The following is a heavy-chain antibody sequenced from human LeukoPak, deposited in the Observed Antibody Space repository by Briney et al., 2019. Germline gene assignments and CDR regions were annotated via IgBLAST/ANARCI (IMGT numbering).Heavy chain of an antibody. V-gene: IGHV1-18*01. J-gene: IGHJ6*03. CDR1: GYTFTSYG. CDR2: ISAYNGNT. CDR3: ARGSWVVNSFYYYYMDV. D-gene: IGHD3-22*01. Sequence: GASVNVSCKASGYTFTSYGISWVRQAPGQGLEWMGWISAYNGNTNYAQKLQGRVTMTTDTSTNTAYMELRSLRSDDTAVYYCARGSWVVNSFYYYYMDVWGKGTTVTVSS.